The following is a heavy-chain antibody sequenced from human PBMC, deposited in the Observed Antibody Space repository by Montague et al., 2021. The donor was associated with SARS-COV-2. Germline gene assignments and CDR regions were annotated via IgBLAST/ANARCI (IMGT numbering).Heavy chain of an antibody. D-gene: IGHD6-19*01. J-gene: IGHJ4*02. CDR3: ARDIAVAGLFDY. CDR2: ISISGST. CDR1: GGSISSGSYY. Sequence: TLSLTCTVSGGSISSGSYYWSWIRQPAGKGLDWIGRISISGSTNYXPSLKSRVTISVDTSNNQFSLKLSSVTAADTAVYYCARDIAVAGLFDYWGQGTLVTVSS. V-gene: IGHV4-61*02.